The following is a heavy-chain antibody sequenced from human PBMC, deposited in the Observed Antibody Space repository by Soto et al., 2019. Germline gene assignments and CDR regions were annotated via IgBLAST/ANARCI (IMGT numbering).Heavy chain of an antibody. CDR3: ARGIHNNYGVTPAY. D-gene: IGHD2-8*01. CDR1: GFTLSDYY. V-gene: IGHV3-11*05. CDR2: ISGSSSDT. J-gene: IGHJ4*02. Sequence: GGSLRLSCAASGFTLSDYYMSWIRQAPGRGLESVSYISGSSSDTHYADSVKGRFTISRDNAKNSLYLQMNSLRAEDSAVYYCARGIHNNYGVTPAYWGQGTLVTVSS.